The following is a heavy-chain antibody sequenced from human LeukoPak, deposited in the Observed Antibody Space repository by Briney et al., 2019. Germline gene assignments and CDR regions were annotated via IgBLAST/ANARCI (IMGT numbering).Heavy chain of an antibody. Sequence: GGSLRLSCAASGFTFSTYAMHWVRQAPGKGLEWVAFIRYDGSNKYYSDSVKGRFTISRDNSRNTLYLQMNSLRAEDTAVYYCAKGRGWYFDYWGQGTRSPSPQ. V-gene: IGHV3-30*02. D-gene: IGHD6-19*01. CDR3: AKGRGWYFDY. J-gene: IGHJ4*02. CDR1: GFTFSTYA. CDR2: IRYDGSNK.